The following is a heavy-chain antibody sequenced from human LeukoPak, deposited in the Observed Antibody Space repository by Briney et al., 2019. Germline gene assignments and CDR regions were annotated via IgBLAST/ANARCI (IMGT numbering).Heavy chain of an antibody. V-gene: IGHV4-39*01. D-gene: IGHD2-15*01. Sequence: SQTLSLTCTVSGTSISSDDYYWGWIRQPPGTGLEWIGNIHYSGSTYYNPSLETRVTMSADTSNNQVSLRLSSVTAADTAVYFCARSYCTGSTCPRRWFHPWGQGTLVTVSS. CDR2: IHYSGST. CDR3: ARSYCTGSTCPRRWFHP. CDR1: GTSISSDDYY. J-gene: IGHJ5*02.